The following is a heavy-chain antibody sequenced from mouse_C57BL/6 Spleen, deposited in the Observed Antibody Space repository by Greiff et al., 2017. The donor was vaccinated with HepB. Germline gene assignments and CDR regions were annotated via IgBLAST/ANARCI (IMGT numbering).Heavy chain of an antibody. CDR2: IRSKSNNYAT. Sequence: EVHLVESGGGLVQPKGSLKLSCAASGFSFNTYAMNWVRQAPGKGLEWVARIRSKSNNYATYYADSVKDRFTISRDDSESMLYLQMNNLKTEDTAMYYCVRHGGLFGYYYGTPGYFDVWGTGTTVTVSS. CDR1: GFSFNTYA. V-gene: IGHV10-1*01. D-gene: IGHD1-1*01. CDR3: VRHGGLFGYYYGTPGYFDV. J-gene: IGHJ1*03.